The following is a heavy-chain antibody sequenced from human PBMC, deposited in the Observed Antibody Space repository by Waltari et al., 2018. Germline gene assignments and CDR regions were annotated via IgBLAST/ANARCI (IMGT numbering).Heavy chain of an antibody. CDR1: GFTFSRHW. J-gene: IGHJ4*02. D-gene: IGHD1-26*01. CDR2: IKQDGSEK. V-gene: IGHV3-7*01. Sequence: EVQLVESGGGLVQPGGSLRLTCAASGFTFSRHWMRWVSPAPGKGLEWVANIKQDGSEKYYVDSVKVRFTISRDNAKTSLYLQMNSLRAEDTAVYYCARTGSYGIYYFDYWGQVTLVTVSS. CDR3: ARTGSYGIYYFDY.